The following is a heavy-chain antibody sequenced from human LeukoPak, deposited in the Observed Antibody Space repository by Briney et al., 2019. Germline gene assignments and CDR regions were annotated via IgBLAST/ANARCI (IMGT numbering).Heavy chain of an antibody. CDR2: ITYDGGNK. CDR1: GFTFSSYS. V-gene: IGHV3-30*01. Sequence: GGSLRLSCAPSGFTFSSYSLHWVRQAPGKGLEWVAIITYDGGNKYYADSVKGRFTISRDNSQNTLYLQMNSLRTEDTAVYYCAREPPAAMSGSLDYWGQGTLVTVSS. J-gene: IGHJ4*02. CDR3: AREPPAAMSGSLDY. D-gene: IGHD2-2*01.